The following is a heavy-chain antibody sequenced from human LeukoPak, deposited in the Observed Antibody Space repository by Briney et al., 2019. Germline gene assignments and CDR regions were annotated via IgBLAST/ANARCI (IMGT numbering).Heavy chain of an antibody. J-gene: IGHJ4*02. Sequence: GGSLRLSCAASGFTFSSYWTSWVRQAPGKGLEWVANIKQDGSEKYSVDSVRGRFTISRDNAKNSLYLQMNSLRAEDTAVYYCARGALGIAAAGIDFDYWGQGTLVTVSS. CDR3: ARGALGIAAAGIDFDY. CDR2: IKQDGSEK. D-gene: IGHD6-13*01. CDR1: GFTFSSYW. V-gene: IGHV3-7*03.